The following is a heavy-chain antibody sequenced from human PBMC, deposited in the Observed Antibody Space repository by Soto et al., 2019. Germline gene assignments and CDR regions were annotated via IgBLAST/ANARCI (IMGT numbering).Heavy chain of an antibody. Sequence: SETLSLTYTVSGGSISSYYWSWIRQPPGKGLEWIGYIYYSGSTNYNPSLKSRVTISVDTSKNQFSLKLSSVTAADTAVYYCARDDRGRTRYYDSSGYYYGAFDIWGQGTMVTVSS. CDR3: ARDDRGRTRYYDSSGYYYGAFDI. CDR1: GGSISSYY. D-gene: IGHD3-22*01. CDR2: IYYSGST. V-gene: IGHV4-59*01. J-gene: IGHJ3*02.